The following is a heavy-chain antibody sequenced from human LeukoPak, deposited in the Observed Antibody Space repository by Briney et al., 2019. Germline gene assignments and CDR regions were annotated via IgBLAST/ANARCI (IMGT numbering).Heavy chain of an antibody. CDR1: GFTFSSYW. CDR3: ARDYGGLFIRNWFDP. J-gene: IGHJ5*02. D-gene: IGHD3-16*01. Sequence: GGSLRPSCAASGFTFSSYWMHWVRQAPGKGLVWVSRINSDGSSTSYADSVKGRFTISRDNAKNTLYLQMNSLRAEDTAVYYCARDYGGLFIRNWFDPWGQGTLVTVSS. V-gene: IGHV3-74*01. CDR2: INSDGSST.